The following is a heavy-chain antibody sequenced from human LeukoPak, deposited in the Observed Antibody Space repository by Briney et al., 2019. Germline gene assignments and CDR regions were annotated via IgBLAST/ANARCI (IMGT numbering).Heavy chain of an antibody. D-gene: IGHD3-22*01. V-gene: IGHV1-46*01. J-gene: IGHJ5*02. CDR1: GYTFTSYY. Sequence: GAPVTVSCKASGYTFTSYYMHWVRQAPGQGLEWMGIINPSGGSTSYAQKFQGRVTMTRDTSTSTVYMELSSLRSEDTAVYYCARDLVGVYYDSSGFNWFDPWGQGTLVTVSS. CDR3: ARDLVGVYYDSSGFNWFDP. CDR2: INPSGGST.